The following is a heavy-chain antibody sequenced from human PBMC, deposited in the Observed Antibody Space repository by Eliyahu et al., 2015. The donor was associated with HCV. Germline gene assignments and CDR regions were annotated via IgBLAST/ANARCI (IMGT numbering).Heavy chain of an antibody. CDR2: ISYXGYXT. D-gene: IGHD6-13*01. CDR3: AKAAATAEDY. CDR1: GFTFSSYA. Sequence: EVQLLESGGGLVQPGXSLXXSCAASGFTFSSYAMSWVRQAPGKGLEWVSTISYXGYXTYYADSVXGRFTISRDNSQNTLYLQMNSLRAEDTAVYYCAKAAATAEDYWGQGTLVTVSS. V-gene: IGHV3-23*01. J-gene: IGHJ4*02.